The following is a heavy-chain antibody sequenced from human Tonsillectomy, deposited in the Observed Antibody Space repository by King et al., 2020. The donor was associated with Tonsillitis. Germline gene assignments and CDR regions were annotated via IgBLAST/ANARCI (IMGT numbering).Heavy chain of an antibody. J-gene: IGHJ6*02. D-gene: IGHD7-27*01. Sequence: EVQLVESGGGLVQPGGSLGLSCAASGLTFSRYWMHWVRQAPGKGLVWVSRIKSDGSSTTYADSVKGRFTVSRDYAKNCVYLEMENLRADDTALYYCGKDILPGGLELWGQGTTVTVSS. CDR1: GLTFSRYW. CDR2: IKSDGSST. CDR3: GKDILPGGLEL. V-gene: IGHV3-74*03.